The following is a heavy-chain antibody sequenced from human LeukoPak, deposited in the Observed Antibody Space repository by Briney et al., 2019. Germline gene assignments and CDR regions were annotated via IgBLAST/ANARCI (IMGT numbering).Heavy chain of an antibody. Sequence: GGSLRLSCAASGFSFSSYRMNWVRQAPGKGLEWVSSVSNSGDYIHYADSVKGRFTISRDNAKNSLYLQMNSLRAEDTAVYYCARDGDYYDSSGYARNAFDIWGQGTMVTVSS. CDR3: ARDGDYYDSSGYARNAFDI. J-gene: IGHJ3*02. D-gene: IGHD3-22*01. CDR2: VSNSGDYI. V-gene: IGHV3-21*01. CDR1: GFSFSSYR.